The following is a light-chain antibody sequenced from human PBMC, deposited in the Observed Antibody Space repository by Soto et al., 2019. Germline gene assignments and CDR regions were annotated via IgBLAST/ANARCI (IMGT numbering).Light chain of an antibody. J-gene: IGLJ1*01. CDR3: SSYTTSSTLLDV. CDR1: SSDVGGYNS. CDR2: EVS. V-gene: IGLV2-14*01. Sequence: QSVLTQPASVSGSPGQSITISCTGTSSDVGGYNSVSWYQQHPGKAPKLMIYEVSNRPSGVSNRFSGSKSGNTASLTISGLQAEDEADDYCSSYTTSSTLLDVFGTGTKLTVL.